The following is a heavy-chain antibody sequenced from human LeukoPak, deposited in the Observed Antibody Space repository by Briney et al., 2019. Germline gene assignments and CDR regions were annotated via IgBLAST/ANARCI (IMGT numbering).Heavy chain of an antibody. CDR3: ARASGYSYGWNWFDP. Sequence: PSETLSLTCTVSGYSISRGYYWGCIRQPPGKGLEWIGNIHHSGSTYYNPSLKSRVTISVDMSKNQFSLQLSSVTAADTAVYYCARASGYSYGWNWFDPWGQGTLVTVSS. CDR2: IHHSGST. CDR1: GYSISRGYY. V-gene: IGHV4-38-2*02. J-gene: IGHJ5*02. D-gene: IGHD5-18*01.